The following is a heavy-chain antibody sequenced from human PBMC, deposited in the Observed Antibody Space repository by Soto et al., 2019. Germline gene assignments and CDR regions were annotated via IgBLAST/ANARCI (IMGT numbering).Heavy chain of an antibody. Sequence: PSETLSLTCTVSGGSISSSSYYWGWIRQPPGKGLEWIGSIYYSGSTYYNPSLKSRVTISVDTSKNQFSLKLSSVTAADTAVYYCARRGPITIFGVENWGQGTLVTVSS. CDR3: ARRGPITIFGVEN. CDR2: IYYSGST. V-gene: IGHV4-39*01. D-gene: IGHD3-3*01. J-gene: IGHJ4*02. CDR1: GGSISSSSYY.